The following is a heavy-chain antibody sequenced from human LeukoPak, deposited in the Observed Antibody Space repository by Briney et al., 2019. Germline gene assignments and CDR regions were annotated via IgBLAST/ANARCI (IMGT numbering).Heavy chain of an antibody. D-gene: IGHD1-1*01. CDR1: GFTFSSYG. CDR3: VRKLTGTTFFDY. J-gene: IGHJ4*02. CDR2: IVGNGITI. V-gene: IGHV3-48*04. Sequence: PGTSLRLSCAASGFTFSSYGMHWVRQAPGKGLEWVSYIVGNGITIYYADSVKGRFTTSRDNAKNSLYLQMNSLRAEDTAVYYCVRKLTGTTFFDYWGQGTLVTVSS.